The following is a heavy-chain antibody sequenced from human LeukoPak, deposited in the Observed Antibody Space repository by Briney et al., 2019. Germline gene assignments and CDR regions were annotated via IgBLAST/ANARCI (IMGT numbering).Heavy chain of an antibody. J-gene: IGHJ3*01. CDR1: GGSISSYY. CDR2: IYYSGST. V-gene: IGHV4-59*13. Sequence: ASETLSLTCTVSGGSISSYYWSWIRQPPGKGLEWIGYIYYSGSTNYSPSLKSRVTISVDTSKNQFSLKLRSVTAADTAVYYCARISSSNWYNERGAFDVWGQGTMVTVSS. D-gene: IGHD6-13*01. CDR3: ARISSSNWYNERGAFDV.